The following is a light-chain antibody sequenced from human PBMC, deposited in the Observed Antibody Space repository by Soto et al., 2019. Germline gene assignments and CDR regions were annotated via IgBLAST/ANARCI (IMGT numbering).Light chain of an antibody. CDR1: QSLLHSNGYNY. J-gene: IGKJ2*01. Sequence: DIVMTQSPLSLPVTPGEPASISCRSSQSLLHSNGYNYLDWYLQKPGQSPQLLIYLGSNRASGVPERFSRSGSGTDFTLRYSRGEAEDVGVYYCMQALQTPTFGQGTKLEIK. CDR2: LGS. V-gene: IGKV2-28*01. CDR3: MQALQTPT.